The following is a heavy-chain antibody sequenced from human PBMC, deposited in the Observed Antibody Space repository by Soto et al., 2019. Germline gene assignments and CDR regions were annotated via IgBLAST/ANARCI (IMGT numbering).Heavy chain of an antibody. Sequence: EVQVLESGGGLYKPGGSLRLPCAPSGFPFSTYPMSGAPRAPGKGLEGVSSITGSGSGSGINTYYADSVKGRFTISRDNSKNTLSLQMHSLRVDDTAVYYCAKSRAVADAFDFWGQGTMVTVSS. J-gene: IGHJ3*01. CDR2: ITGSGSGSGINT. D-gene: IGHD6-19*01. CDR1: GFPFSTYP. CDR3: AKSRAVADAFDF. V-gene: IGHV3-23*01.